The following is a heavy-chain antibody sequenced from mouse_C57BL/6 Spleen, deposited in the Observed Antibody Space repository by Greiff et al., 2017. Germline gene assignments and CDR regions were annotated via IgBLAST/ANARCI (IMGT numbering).Heavy chain of an antibody. CDR1: GYTFTSYW. V-gene: IGHV1-7*01. CDR3: ARSGVATRDIYYYAMDY. J-gene: IGHJ4*01. D-gene: IGHD6-1*01. CDR2: INPSSGYT. Sequence: QVQLQQSGAELAKPGASVKLSCKASGYTFTSYWMHWVKQRPGQGLEWIGYINPSSGYTKYNQKFKDKATLTADKSSSTAYMQLSSLTYEDSEVYYCARSGVATRDIYYYAMDYWGQGTSVTVSS.